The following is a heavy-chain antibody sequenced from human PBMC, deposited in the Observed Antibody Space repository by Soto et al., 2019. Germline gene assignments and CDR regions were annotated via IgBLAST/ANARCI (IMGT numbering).Heavy chain of an antibody. CDR1: GFTFRNYN. CDR2: ISRSSCYV. J-gene: IGHJ4*02. D-gene: IGHD5-18*01. CDR3: ARDQPGYSYGYGLGY. V-gene: IGHV3-21*01. Sequence: GSLRLSCAASGFTFRNYNMKWVRQAPGKGLEWVSSISRSSCYVYYADSVKGRFTISRGNAKNSLYLQMNSLRAEDTAVYYCARDQPGYSYGYGLGYWGQGTLVTVSS.